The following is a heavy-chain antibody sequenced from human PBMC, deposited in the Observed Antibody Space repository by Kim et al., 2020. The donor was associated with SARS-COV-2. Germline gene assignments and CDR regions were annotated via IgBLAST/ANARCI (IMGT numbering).Heavy chain of an antibody. D-gene: IGHD6-13*01. CDR1: GFTFSSYG. V-gene: IGHV3-33*01. CDR2: ICYDGSNR. J-gene: IGHJ6*02. CDR3: ARKFRSPYSSSWYYYNYGMDV. Sequence: WGSLRLSCAASGFTFSSYGMHWGCQAPAKGLEWVSVICYDGSNRYYSDSVTGRFTISRDNSKNTLYLQMNSLRAEDTAVYYCARKFRSPYSSSWYYYNYGMDVWGQGTTVTVSS.